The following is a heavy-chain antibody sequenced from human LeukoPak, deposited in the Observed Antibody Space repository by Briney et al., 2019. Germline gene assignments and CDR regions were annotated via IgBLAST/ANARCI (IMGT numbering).Heavy chain of an antibody. J-gene: IGHJ3*02. CDR2: IYTSGST. CDR1: GGSISSYY. CDR3: AVEGRLKAFDI. D-gene: IGHD3-22*01. Sequence: PSETLSLTCTVSGGSISSYYWSWIRQPAGNGLEWIGRIYTSGSTNYNPSLKSRVTMSVDTSKNQFSLKLSSVTAADTAVYYCAVEGRLKAFDIWGQGTMVTVSS. V-gene: IGHV4-4*07.